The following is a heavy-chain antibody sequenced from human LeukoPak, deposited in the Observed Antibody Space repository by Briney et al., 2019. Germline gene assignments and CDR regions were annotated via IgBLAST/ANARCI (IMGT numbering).Heavy chain of an antibody. CDR1: GGSISSYY. CDR2: ISYSGST. CDR3: ARSSAAEGPTHNWFGP. D-gene: IGHD6-13*01. Sequence: SETLSLTCTVSGGSISSYYWSWIRQPPGKGLEWIGYISYSGSTNYNPSLKSRVTISIDTSKNQFSLKLRSVTAADTAIYYCARSSAAEGPTHNWFGPWGQGTLVTVPS. J-gene: IGHJ5*02. V-gene: IGHV4-59*08.